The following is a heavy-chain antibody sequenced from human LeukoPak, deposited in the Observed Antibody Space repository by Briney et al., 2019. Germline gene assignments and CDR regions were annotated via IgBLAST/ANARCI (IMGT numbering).Heavy chain of an antibody. J-gene: IGHJ4*02. V-gene: IGHV3-73*01. Sequence: GGSLRLSCAASGFTFSGSAMHWVRQASGKGLEWVGRIRSKANSYATAYAASVKGRFTISRDDSKNTAYLQMNSLKTEDTAVYYCTITMVRGVNATDYWGQGTLATVSS. CDR1: GFTFSGSA. CDR2: IRSKANSYAT. CDR3: TITMVRGVNATDY. D-gene: IGHD3-10*01.